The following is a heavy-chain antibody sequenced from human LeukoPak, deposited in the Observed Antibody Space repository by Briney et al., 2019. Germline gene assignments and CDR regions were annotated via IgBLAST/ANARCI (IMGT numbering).Heavy chain of an antibody. D-gene: IGHD4-17*01. CDR2: ISSSSSYI. J-gene: IGHJ4*02. CDR3: ARDLGTTVTTINY. V-gene: IGHV3-21*01. CDR1: GFTFSSYS. Sequence: GVSLRLSCAASGFTFSSYSMNWVRQAPGKGLEWVSSISSSSSYIYYADSVKGRFTISRDNAKNSLYLQMNSLRAEDTAVHYCARDLGTTVTTINYWGQGTLVTVSS.